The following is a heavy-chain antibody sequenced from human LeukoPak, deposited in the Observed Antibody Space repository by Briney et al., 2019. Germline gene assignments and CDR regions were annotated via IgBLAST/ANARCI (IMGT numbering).Heavy chain of an antibody. CDR3: ASDSKIRESSGYYYCFDY. V-gene: IGHV1-69*13. CDR1: GGTFSSYA. J-gene: IGHJ4*02. D-gene: IGHD3-22*01. CDR2: IIPIFGTA. Sequence: GASVKVSCKASGGTFSSYAISWVRQAPGQGLEWMGGIIPIFGTANYAQKFQGRVTITADESTSTAYMELSSLRSEDTAVYYCASDSKIRESSGYYYCFDYWGQGTLVTVSS.